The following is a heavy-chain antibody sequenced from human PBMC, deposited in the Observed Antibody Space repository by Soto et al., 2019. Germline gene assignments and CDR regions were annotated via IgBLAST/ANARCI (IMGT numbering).Heavy chain of an antibody. CDR3: ARERMVRGVTTRYYYGMDV. CDR1: GFTFSSYW. J-gene: IGHJ6*02. CDR2: INSDGSST. Sequence: LRLSCAASGFTFSSYWMHWVRQAPGKGLVWVSRINSDGSSTSYADSVKGRFTISRDNAKNTLYLQMNSLRAEDTAVYYCARERMVRGVTTRYYYGMDVWGQGTTATVSS. V-gene: IGHV3-74*01. D-gene: IGHD3-10*01.